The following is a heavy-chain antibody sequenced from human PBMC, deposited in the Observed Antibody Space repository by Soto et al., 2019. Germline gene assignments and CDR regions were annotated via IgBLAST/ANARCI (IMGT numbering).Heavy chain of an antibody. J-gene: IGHJ4*02. CDR3: ASSYGSGYRAFDY. D-gene: IGHD3-10*01. CDR2: VNPILSMS. CDR1: CDTFNFYS. Sequence: VQLVQSGAEVKRPGSSVKVSCKASCDTFNFYSINWVRQAPGVGLEWVGRVNPILSMSNYAQRFQGRVTMTADKYTSTAYMELRSLRSEDTAIYYCASSYGSGYRAFDYWGQGALVTVSS. V-gene: IGHV1-69*02.